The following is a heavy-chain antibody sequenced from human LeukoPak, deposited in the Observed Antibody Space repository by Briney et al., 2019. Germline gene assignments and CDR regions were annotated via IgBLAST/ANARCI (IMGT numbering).Heavy chain of an antibody. CDR3: AREMGKGYSYGYATNDAFDI. D-gene: IGHD5-18*01. Sequence: SETLSLTCTVSGGSISSYYWSWIRQPPGKGLEWIGYIYYSGSTDYNPSLKSRVTISVDTSKNQFSLKLSSVTAADTAVYYCAREMGKGYSYGYATNDAFDIWGQGTMVTVSS. CDR2: IYYSGST. CDR1: GGSISSYY. V-gene: IGHV4-59*01. J-gene: IGHJ3*02.